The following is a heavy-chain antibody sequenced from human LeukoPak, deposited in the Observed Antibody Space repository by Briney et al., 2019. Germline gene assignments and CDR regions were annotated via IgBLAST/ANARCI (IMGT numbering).Heavy chain of an antibody. Sequence: GGSLRLSCAASGFTFSTYAMSWVRQVPGKGLEWVSVISDNGGVTFYADSVKGRFTISRENSKNMLYLQMTGLRAEDTAMYYCAKDLIAMVGFMDVWGKGTTVTVSS. D-gene: IGHD5-18*01. J-gene: IGHJ6*03. CDR1: GFTFSTYA. V-gene: IGHV3-23*01. CDR2: ISDNGGVT. CDR3: AKDLIAMVGFMDV.